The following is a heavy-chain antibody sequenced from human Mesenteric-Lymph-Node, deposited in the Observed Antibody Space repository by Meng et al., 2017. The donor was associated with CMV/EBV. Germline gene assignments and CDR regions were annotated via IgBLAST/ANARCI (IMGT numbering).Heavy chain of an antibody. CDR2: ISAYNGNT. J-gene: IGHJ4*02. D-gene: IGHD2-2*01. Sequence: ASVKVSCKASGYTFTSYGISWVRQAPGQGLEWMGWISAYNGNTNYAQKFQGRVTMTRDTSISTAYMELSRLRSDDTAVYYCARAMGVSLRSSTSCLDYWGQGTLVTVSS. CDR1: GYTFTSYG. CDR3: ARAMGVSLRSSTSCLDY. V-gene: IGHV1-18*01.